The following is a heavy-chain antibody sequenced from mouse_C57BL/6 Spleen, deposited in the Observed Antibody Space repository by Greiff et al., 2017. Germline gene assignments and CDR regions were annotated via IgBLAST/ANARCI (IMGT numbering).Heavy chain of an antibody. V-gene: IGHV1-72*01. D-gene: IGHD2-3*01. Sequence: QVQLQQPGAELVKPGASVKLSCKASGYTFTSYWMHWVKQRPGRGLEWIGRIDPKSGGTKYNEKFKSKATLTVDKPSSTAYMQLSSLTSEDSAVYYCARQDDGYYDYAMDYWGQGTSVTVSS. CDR2: IDPKSGGT. J-gene: IGHJ4*01. CDR1: GYTFTSYW. CDR3: ARQDDGYYDYAMDY.